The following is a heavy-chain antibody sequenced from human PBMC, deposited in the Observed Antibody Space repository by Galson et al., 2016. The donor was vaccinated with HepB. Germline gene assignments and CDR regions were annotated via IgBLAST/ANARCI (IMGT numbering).Heavy chain of an antibody. V-gene: IGHV3-7*04. CDR1: GFTFSSFW. CDR3: ARRMLVGASFDY. Sequence: SLRLSCAASGFTFSSFWMSWVRQAPGKGLEWVANIHHDGGQRYYGDSVKGRFTVSRDNAKNSLYLHMNSLRVDDTALYYCARRMLVGASFDYWGQGALVTDSS. CDR2: IHHDGGQR. D-gene: IGHD1-26*01. J-gene: IGHJ4*02.